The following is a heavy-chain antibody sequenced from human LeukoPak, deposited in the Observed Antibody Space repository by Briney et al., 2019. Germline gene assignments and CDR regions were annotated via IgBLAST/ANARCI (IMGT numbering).Heavy chain of an antibody. Sequence: GGSLRLSCTASGFTFSTYAMHWVRQAPGKGLEWVAVIWYDGSKKYYADSVKGRFTISRDNSKNTLYLQMNSLRVEDTAVYYCARDHSNNPPPDYWGQGTLVTVSS. J-gene: IGHJ4*02. D-gene: IGHD1/OR15-1a*01. CDR1: GFTFSTYA. CDR2: IWYDGSKK. V-gene: IGHV3-33*01. CDR3: ARDHSNNPPPDY.